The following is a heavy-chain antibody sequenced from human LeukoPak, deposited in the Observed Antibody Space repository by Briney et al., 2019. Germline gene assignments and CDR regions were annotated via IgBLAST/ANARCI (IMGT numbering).Heavy chain of an antibody. CDR2: ISSSSSYI. CDR1: GFTFSSYS. D-gene: IGHD3-3*01. V-gene: IGHV3-21*01. J-gene: IGHJ4*02. Sequence: GGSLRLSCAASGFTFSSYSMNWVRQAPGKGLEWVSSISSSSSYIYYADSVSGRFTISRDNAKNSLYLQMNSLRADDTAVYYCARVYDFWSGVDYWGQGTLVTVSS. CDR3: ARVYDFWSGVDY.